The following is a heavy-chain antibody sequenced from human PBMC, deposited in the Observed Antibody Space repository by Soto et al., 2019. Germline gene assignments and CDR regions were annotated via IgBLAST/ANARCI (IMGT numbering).Heavy chain of an antibody. D-gene: IGHD6-13*01. V-gene: IGHV4-61*01. CDR3: ARSSSWPLDY. J-gene: IGHJ4*02. Sequence: SETLSLTCTVSGGSVSSGSYYWSWIRQPPGKGLEWIGEINHSGSTNYNPSLKSRVTISVDTSKNQFSLKLSSVTAADTAVYYCARSSSWPLDYWGQGTLVTVPQ. CDR2: INHSGST. CDR1: GGSVSSGSYY.